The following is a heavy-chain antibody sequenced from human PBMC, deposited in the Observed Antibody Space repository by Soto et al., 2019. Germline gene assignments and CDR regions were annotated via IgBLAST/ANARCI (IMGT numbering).Heavy chain of an antibody. D-gene: IGHD3-10*01. CDR3: ARGGGVRGVIITPAGPFDY. CDR2: INHSGST. J-gene: IGHJ4*02. V-gene: IGHV4-34*01. CDR1: GGSFSGYY. Sequence: SETLSLTCAVHGGSFSGYYWSWIRQPPGKGLEWIGEINHSGSTNYNPSLKSRVTISVDTSKNQFSLKLSSVTAADTAVYYCARGGGVRGVIITPAGPFDYWGQGTLVTVSS.